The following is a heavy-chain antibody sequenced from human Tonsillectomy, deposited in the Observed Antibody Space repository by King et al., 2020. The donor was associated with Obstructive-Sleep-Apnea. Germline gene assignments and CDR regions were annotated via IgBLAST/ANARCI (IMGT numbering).Heavy chain of an antibody. CDR3: ASHHSSSLFYNYFDY. J-gene: IGHJ4*02. D-gene: IGHD6-6*01. CDR2: VSGSGGVT. CDR1: GFTFSSYA. V-gene: IGHV3-23*04. Sequence: VQLVESGGGLVQPGGSLRLSCAASGFTFSSYAMSWVRQDPGKGLEWVSAVSGSGGVTYYAVSVKGRFTISRDNSKSTLYLEMNSLRAEDTAVYYCASHHSSSLFYNYFDYWGQGTLVTVSS.